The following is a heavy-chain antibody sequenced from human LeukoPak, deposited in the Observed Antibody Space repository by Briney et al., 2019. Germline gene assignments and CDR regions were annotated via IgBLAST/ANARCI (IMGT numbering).Heavy chain of an antibody. D-gene: IGHD1-14*01. CDR1: GLTFSSYS. Sequence: KPGGSVRLSCAASGLTFSSYSMNWVPQAPGKGLEWVISIYSSSSHIFHADSVKGRFTISRDNAKNTMYLQMNSLRVEDTAVYYCARGGTRCLDPPNWFDPWGQGTLVTVSS. J-gene: IGHJ5*02. CDR2: IYSSSSHI. CDR3: ARGGTRCLDPPNWFDP. V-gene: IGHV3-21*01.